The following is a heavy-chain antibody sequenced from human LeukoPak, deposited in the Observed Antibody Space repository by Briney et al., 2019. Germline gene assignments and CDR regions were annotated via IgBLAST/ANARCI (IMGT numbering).Heavy chain of an antibody. CDR3: ARVMRYDILTGNDAFDI. V-gene: IGHV4-31*03. J-gene: IGHJ3*02. Sequence: PSETLSLTCTVSGGSTSSGGYYWSWIRQHPGKGLEWIGYIYYSGSTYYNSSLKSRVTISVDTSKNQFSLKLSSVTAADTAVYYCARVMRYDILTGNDAFDIWGQGTMVTVSS. CDR2: IYYSGST. D-gene: IGHD3-9*01. CDR1: GGSTSSGGYY.